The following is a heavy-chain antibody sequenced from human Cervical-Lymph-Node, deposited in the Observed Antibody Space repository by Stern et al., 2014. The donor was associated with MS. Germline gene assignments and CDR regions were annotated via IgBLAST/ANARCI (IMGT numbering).Heavy chain of an antibody. CDR1: GYTFTSDD. J-gene: IGHJ5*01. V-gene: IGHV1-8*01. CDR2: MNPDSGDT. CDR3: TKAWDS. Sequence: QVQLGQSGAEVRKPGASVKVSCKASGYTFTSDDINWVRQAPGQGLEWMGWMNPDSGDTGFAQKFQGRVTMTRDTSITTAFMELTNLRSDDTAVYYCTKAWDSWG.